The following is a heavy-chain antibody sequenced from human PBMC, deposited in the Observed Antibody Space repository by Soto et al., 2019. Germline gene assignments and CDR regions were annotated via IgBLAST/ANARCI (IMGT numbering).Heavy chain of an antibody. CDR1: GYTFTNYA. J-gene: IGHJ6*02. CDR3: ARSAFTPLLMDV. CDR2: VNAGNGDT. D-gene: IGHD2-15*01. V-gene: IGHV1-3*01. Sequence: ASVKVSCKASGYTFTNYAMHWVRQAPGQRLEWMGWVNAGNGDTKYSQKFQDRVTITRDTSASTAYMELSSLRSEDTAVYYCARSAFTPLLMDVWGQGTKVTVSS.